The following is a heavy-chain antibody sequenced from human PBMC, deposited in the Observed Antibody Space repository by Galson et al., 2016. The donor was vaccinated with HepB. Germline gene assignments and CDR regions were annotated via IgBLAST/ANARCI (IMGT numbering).Heavy chain of an antibody. J-gene: IGHJ5*02. CDR3: ARGKWEPGDSSGFPA. D-gene: IGHD3-22*01. CDR1: GFTFSNYG. Sequence: SLRLSCAASGFTFSNYGIHWVRQAPGKGLEWVAVIWYDGTNKYYAESVKGRFTSSRDNSKNTLYLQMDSLRADDTAVYYCARGKWEPGDSSGFPAWGQGTLVTVSS. V-gene: IGHV3-33*01. CDR2: IWYDGTNK.